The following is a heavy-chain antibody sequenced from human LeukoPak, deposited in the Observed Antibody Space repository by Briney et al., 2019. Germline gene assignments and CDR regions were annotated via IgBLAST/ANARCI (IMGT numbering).Heavy chain of an antibody. CDR2: IKQDGSEK. J-gene: IGHJ5*01. Sequence: GGSLRLSCGASGFTFGNDWMSWVRQAPGKGLEWVANIKQDGSEKYYVDSVKGRYTISRDNAKNSLYLQMNSLRAEDTAVYYCARDSRGVFDSWGQGTLVTVSS. V-gene: IGHV3-7*05. CDR1: GFTFGNDW. CDR3: ARDSRGVFDS. D-gene: IGHD3-10*01.